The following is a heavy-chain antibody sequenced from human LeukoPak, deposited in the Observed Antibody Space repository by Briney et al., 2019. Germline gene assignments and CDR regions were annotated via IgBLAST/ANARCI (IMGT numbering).Heavy chain of an antibody. CDR3: AKLPYFAYFDY. CDR1: GFTFSNYW. J-gene: IGHJ4*02. CDR2: IKQDGSEK. V-gene: IGHV3-7*05. Sequence: PGGSLRLSCAASGFTFSNYWMIWVRQAPGKGLEWVGNIKQDGSEKRYADSVRGRFSISRDNAQTSLYLQMNSLRAEDTAVYHCAKLPYFAYFDYWGQGTLVSVSS. D-gene: IGHD3-9*01.